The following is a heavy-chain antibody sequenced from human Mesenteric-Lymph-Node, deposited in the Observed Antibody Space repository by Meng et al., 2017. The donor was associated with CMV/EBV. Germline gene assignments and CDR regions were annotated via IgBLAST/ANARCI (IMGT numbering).Heavy chain of an antibody. V-gene: IGHV4-34*01. CDR3: VRGHTSGWYTGGFDY. Sequence: VYCGFFSGYYWNWIRQPPGKGLEWIGEINHSGRANYNPSLKSRVTMSVDTSKNQFSLRLNSVTAADTAVYYCVRGHTSGWYTGGFDYWGQGTLVTVSS. CDR2: INHSGRA. J-gene: IGHJ4*02. CDR1: CGFFSGYY. D-gene: IGHD6-13*01.